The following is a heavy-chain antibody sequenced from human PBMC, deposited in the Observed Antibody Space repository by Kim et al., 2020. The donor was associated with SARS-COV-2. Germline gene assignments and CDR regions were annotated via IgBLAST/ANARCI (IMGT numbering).Heavy chain of an antibody. CDR3: VRAGIIMVRGPTGGYDF. D-gene: IGHD3-10*01. CDR2: IKSDGSGR. V-gene: IGHV3-74*01. CDR1: GFTFSSYW. Sequence: GGSLRLSCAASGFTFSSYWMHWVRQVPGKGLVWVSRIKSDGSGRSYADSVKGRFTISRDNAKNTLYLQMNSLRAEDTAVYYCVRAGIIMVRGPTGGYDFWGQGTLVTVSA. J-gene: IGHJ4*02.